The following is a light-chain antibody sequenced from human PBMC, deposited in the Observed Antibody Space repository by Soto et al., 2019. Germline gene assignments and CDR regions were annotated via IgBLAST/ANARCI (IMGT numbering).Light chain of an antibody. CDR3: LQDYIYTPT. CDR2: AAS. Sequence: AIQMTQSPSSLSASVGDRVTITCRASQGIRNDLGWYQQKPGKAPKLLIYAASSLETGVPSRFSGSGSGTDFTLTISSLQPEDFSTYYCLQDYIYTPTFGQGTKLEIK. V-gene: IGKV1-6*01. J-gene: IGKJ2*01. CDR1: QGIRND.